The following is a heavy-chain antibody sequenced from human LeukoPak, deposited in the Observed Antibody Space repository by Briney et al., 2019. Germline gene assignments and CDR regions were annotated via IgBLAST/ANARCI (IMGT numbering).Heavy chain of an antibody. J-gene: IGHJ4*02. Sequence: PGGSLRLSCAASGFTFSSYWMHWVRQAPGKGLVWVSRINSDGSSTNYADSVKGRFTISRDNAKNTLYLQMNSLRAEDTAMYYCARVIADNSAYYRNFDFWGQGTLVTVSS. CDR1: GFTFSSYW. CDR2: INSDGSST. CDR3: ARVIADNSAYYRNFDF. V-gene: IGHV3-74*01. D-gene: IGHD3-22*01.